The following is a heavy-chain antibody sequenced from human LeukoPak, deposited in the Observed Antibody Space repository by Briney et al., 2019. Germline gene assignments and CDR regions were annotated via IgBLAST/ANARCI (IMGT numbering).Heavy chain of an antibody. V-gene: IGHV4-61*02. CDR2: IYTSGST. J-gene: IGHJ4*02. Sequence: PSETLSLTCTVSGGSISSGSYYWSWIRQPAGKGLEWIGRIYTSGSTNYNPSLKSRVTISVDTSKNQFSLKPSSVTAADTAVYYCARVGSGYYPVEDWGQGTLVTVSS. CDR1: GGSISSGSYY. D-gene: IGHD3-22*01. CDR3: ARVGSGYYPVED.